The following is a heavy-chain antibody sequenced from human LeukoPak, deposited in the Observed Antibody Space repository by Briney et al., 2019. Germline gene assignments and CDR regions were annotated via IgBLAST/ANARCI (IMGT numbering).Heavy chain of an antibody. Sequence: PSETLSLTXAVYGGSFSGYYWSWIRQPPGKGLEWIGEINHSGSTNYNPSLKSRVTISVDTSKNQFSLKLSSVTAADTAVYYCARRVVVVPAAILQSRYFDLWGRGTLVTVSS. V-gene: IGHV4-34*01. J-gene: IGHJ2*01. CDR1: GGSFSGYY. CDR3: ARRVVVVPAAILQSRYFDL. D-gene: IGHD2-2*01. CDR2: INHSGST.